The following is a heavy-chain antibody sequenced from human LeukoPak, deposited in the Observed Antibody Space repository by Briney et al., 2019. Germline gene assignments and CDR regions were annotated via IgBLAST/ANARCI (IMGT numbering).Heavy chain of an antibody. J-gene: IGHJ6*02. V-gene: IGHV1-69*13. Sequence: SVKVSCKASGGTFSSYAISWVRQAPGQGLEWMGGIIPIFGTANYAQKFQGRVTITEDESTSTAYMELSSLRSEDTAVYYCARAVAGPQEQWLSYYGMDVWGQGTTVTVSS. CDR1: GGTFSSYA. CDR2: IIPIFGTA. CDR3: ARAVAGPQEQWLSYYGMDV. D-gene: IGHD6-19*01.